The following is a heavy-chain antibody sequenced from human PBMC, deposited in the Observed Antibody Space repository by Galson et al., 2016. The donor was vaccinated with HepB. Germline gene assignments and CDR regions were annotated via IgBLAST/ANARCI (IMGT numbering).Heavy chain of an antibody. Sequence: SLRLSCAASGFTFSYYDMSWVRQAPGKGLEWVAYMSCDGRNKYYADSVKGRFTISRDNAENSLYLQMNSLTGEDTAVYYCARMFPLYSSGWYVRGDGWFDSWGQGTLVTVSS. CDR3: ARMFPLYSSGWYVRGDGWFDS. D-gene: IGHD6-19*01. V-gene: IGHV3-11*01. CDR2: MSCDGRNK. CDR1: GFTFSYYD. J-gene: IGHJ5*01.